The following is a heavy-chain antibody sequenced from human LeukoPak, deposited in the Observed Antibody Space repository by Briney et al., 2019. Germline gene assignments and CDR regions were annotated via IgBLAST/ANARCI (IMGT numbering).Heavy chain of an antibody. Sequence: SETLSLTCTVSGGSISSYYWSWIRQPPGKGLEWIGYIYYSGSTNYNPSLKSRVTISVDPSKNQFSLKLSSVTAADTAVYYCARGEMATDDAFDIWGQGTMVTVSS. J-gene: IGHJ3*02. CDR3: ARGEMATDDAFDI. V-gene: IGHV4-59*01. D-gene: IGHD5-24*01. CDR2: IYYSGST. CDR1: GGSISSYY.